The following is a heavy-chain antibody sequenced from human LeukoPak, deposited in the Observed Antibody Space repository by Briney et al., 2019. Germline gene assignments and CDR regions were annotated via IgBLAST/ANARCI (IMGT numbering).Heavy chain of an antibody. J-gene: IGHJ4*02. D-gene: IGHD3-22*01. Sequence: ASVKVSCKASGYTFTSYAMHWVRQAPGQRLEWMGWINAGNGNTKYSQRFQGRVTITRDTSASTAYMELSSLRSEGTAVYYCARGYYDSSGYYYELDYWGQGTLVTVSS. V-gene: IGHV1-3*01. CDR3: ARGYYDSSGYYYELDY. CDR2: INAGNGNT. CDR1: GYTFTSYA.